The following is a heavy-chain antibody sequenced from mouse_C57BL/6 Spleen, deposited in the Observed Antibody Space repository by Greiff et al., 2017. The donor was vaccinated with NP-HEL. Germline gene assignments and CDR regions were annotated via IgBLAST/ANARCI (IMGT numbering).Heavy chain of an antibody. Sequence: QVQLQQPGAELVRPGSSVKLSCKASGYTFTSYWMHWVKQRPIQGLEWIGNIDPSDSETHYNQKFKDKATLTVDKSSSTAYMQLSSLTSEDSAVYYCARRGYGSRTYWYFDVWGTGTTVTVSS. V-gene: IGHV1-52*01. D-gene: IGHD1-1*01. CDR2: IDPSDSET. J-gene: IGHJ1*03. CDR3: ARRGYGSRTYWYFDV. CDR1: GYTFTSYW.